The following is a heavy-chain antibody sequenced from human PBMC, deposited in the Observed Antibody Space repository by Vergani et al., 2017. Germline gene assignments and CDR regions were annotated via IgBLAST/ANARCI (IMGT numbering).Heavy chain of an antibody. J-gene: IGHJ5*02. V-gene: IGHV2-26*01. CDR2: IFSNDEK. CDR3: ARSDDYGDYGPWNWFDP. Sequence: QVTLKESGPVLVKPTETLTLTCTVSGFSLSNARMGVSWIRQPPGKALDWLAHIFSNDEKSYSTSLKSRLTIYKDTSKSQVVLTMTNMDPVDTATYYWARSDDYGDYGPWNWFDPWGQGTLVTVSS. CDR1: GFSLSNARMG. D-gene: IGHD4-17*01.